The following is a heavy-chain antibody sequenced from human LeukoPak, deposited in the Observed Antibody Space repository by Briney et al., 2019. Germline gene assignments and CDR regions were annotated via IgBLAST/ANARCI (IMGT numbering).Heavy chain of an antibody. Sequence: GGSLRLSCAASGFTFSSYAMHWVRQAPGKGLEYVSAISSNGGSTYYANSVKGRFTISRDNSNNTLYLQMGSLRAEDMAVYYCARAREGSGDYYFDYWGQGTLVTVSS. CDR1: GFTFSSYA. J-gene: IGHJ4*02. V-gene: IGHV3-64*01. CDR2: ISSNGGST. CDR3: ARAREGSGDYYFDY. D-gene: IGHD3-10*01.